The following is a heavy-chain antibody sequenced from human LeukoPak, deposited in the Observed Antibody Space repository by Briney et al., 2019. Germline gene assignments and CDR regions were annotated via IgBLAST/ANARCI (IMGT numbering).Heavy chain of an antibody. D-gene: IGHD6-19*01. V-gene: IGHV3-30*18. J-gene: IGHJ4*02. CDR3: AKDNSSGRSIYFDY. CDR1: GFTFSSYG. CDR2: ISYDGSNK. Sequence: PGRSLRLSCAAPGFTFSSYGMHWVRQAPGKGLEWVAVISYDGSNKYYADSVKGRFTLSRDNSKNTLYLQMNSLRAEDTAVYYCAKDNSSGRSIYFDYWGQGTLVTVSS.